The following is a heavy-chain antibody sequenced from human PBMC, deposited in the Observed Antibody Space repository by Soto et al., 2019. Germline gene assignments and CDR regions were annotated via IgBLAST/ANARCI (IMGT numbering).Heavy chain of an antibody. D-gene: IGHD4-17*01. Sequence: PGGSLRLSCGASGFTFTTYPMTWFRQAPGKGLEWVSSVSGGNTYYADFVKGRFTISVDTSKNQFSLKLSSVTAADTAVYYCASLNDYGDYHFEYWGQGTLVTVSS. V-gene: IGHV3-23*01. J-gene: IGHJ4*02. CDR2: VSGGNT. CDR3: ASLNDYGDYHFEY. CDR1: GFTFTTYP.